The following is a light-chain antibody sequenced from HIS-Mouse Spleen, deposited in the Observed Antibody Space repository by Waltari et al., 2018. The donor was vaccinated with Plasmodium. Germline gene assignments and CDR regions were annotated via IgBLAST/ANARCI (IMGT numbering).Light chain of an antibody. CDR2: EVS. Sequence: QSALTQPPSASGSPGQSVTISCTGTSSDVGGYNYVSWYQQHPGKAPKLMIYEVSKWPYGGPERCSGAKAGNTASLTVSGRQAEDEADYYCSSYAGSNNLVFGGRTKLTVL. CDR3: SSYAGSNNLV. V-gene: IGLV2-8*01. J-gene: IGLJ2*01. CDR1: SSDVGGYNY.